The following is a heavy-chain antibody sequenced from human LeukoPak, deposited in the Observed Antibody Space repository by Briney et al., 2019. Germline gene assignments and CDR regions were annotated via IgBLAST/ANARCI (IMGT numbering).Heavy chain of an antibody. Sequence: ASVKVSCKASGYTFTSYGISWVRQAPGQGLEWMGWISAYNGNTNYAQKLQGRVTMTTDTSTSTAYMELRSLRSDDTAVYYCARVLYDYVWGSYWEGYFDYWGQGTLVTVSS. CDR2: ISAYNGNT. J-gene: IGHJ4*02. CDR1: GYTFTSYG. CDR3: ARVLYDYVWGSYWEGYFDY. V-gene: IGHV1-18*01. D-gene: IGHD3-16*01.